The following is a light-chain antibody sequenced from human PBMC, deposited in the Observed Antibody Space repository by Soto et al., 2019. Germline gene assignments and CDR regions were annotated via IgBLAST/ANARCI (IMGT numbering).Light chain of an antibody. Sequence: QSVLTQPPSASGTPGQRVTISCSGSSSNIGSNYVYWYQQLPGTAPKLLIYRNNQRPSGVPDQFSGSKSGTSASLAISGLRSEDEADYYCAAWDDSLSAYVIFGGGTKLTVL. J-gene: IGLJ2*01. CDR2: RNN. CDR1: SSNIGSNY. V-gene: IGLV1-47*01. CDR3: AAWDDSLSAYVI.